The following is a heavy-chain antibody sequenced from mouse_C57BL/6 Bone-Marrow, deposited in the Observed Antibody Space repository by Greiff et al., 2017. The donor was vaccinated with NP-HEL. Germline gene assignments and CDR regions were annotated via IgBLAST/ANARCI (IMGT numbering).Heavy chain of an antibody. CDR2: IYPRSGNT. J-gene: IGHJ3*01. V-gene: IGHV1-81*01. Sequence: QVQLQQSGAELARPGASVTLSCKASGYTFTSYGISWVKQRTGQGLEWIGEIYPRSGNTYYNEKFKGKATLTADKSSSTAYMELRSLTSEDSAVYFCARSYYEGFAYWGQGTLVTVSA. CDR1: GYTFTSYG. CDR3: ARSYYEGFAY. D-gene: IGHD1-1*01.